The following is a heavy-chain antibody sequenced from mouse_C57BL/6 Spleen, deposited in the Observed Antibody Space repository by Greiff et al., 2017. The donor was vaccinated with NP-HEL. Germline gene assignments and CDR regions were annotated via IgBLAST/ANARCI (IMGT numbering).Heavy chain of an antibody. CDR2: ISSGGSYT. Sequence: EVQVVESGGDLVKPGGSLKLSCAASGFTFSSYGMSWVRQTPDKRLEWVATISSGGSYTYYPDSVKGRFTISRDNAKNTLYLRMSSLKSEDTAMYYCEGTTPVAYWGQGTLVTVSA. J-gene: IGHJ3*01. CDR1: GFTFSSYG. D-gene: IGHD1-1*01. CDR3: EGTTPVAY. V-gene: IGHV5-6*01.